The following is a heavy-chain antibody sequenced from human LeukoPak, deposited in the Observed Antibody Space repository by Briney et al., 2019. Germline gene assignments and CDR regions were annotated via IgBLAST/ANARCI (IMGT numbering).Heavy chain of an antibody. Sequence: PSETLSLTCAVYGGSFSGYYWSWIRQPPGKGLESIGEINHSGSTNYNPSLKSRVTISVDTSKNQFSLKLSSVTAADTAVYYCARVRSSGPYYYYYYMDVWGKGTTVTVSS. V-gene: IGHV4-34*01. J-gene: IGHJ6*03. CDR1: GGSFSGYY. CDR3: ARVRSSGPYYYYYYMDV. CDR2: INHSGST. D-gene: IGHD6-19*01.